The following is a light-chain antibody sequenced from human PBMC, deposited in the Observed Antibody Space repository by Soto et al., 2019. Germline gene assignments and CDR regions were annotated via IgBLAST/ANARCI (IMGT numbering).Light chain of an antibody. CDR1: QSLFYSSNNKTY. J-gene: IGKJ1*01. CDR2: WAS. Sequence: IVMTQSPEYLAVSLGERATINCKSSQSLFYSSNNKTYLTWYQVKPGQSPKLLIHWASTRESGVPDRFSGRGSGTDFTLTISSLQAEDVADYYCHQDYSPPWTFGQGTKVEIK. V-gene: IGKV4-1*01. CDR3: HQDYSPPWT.